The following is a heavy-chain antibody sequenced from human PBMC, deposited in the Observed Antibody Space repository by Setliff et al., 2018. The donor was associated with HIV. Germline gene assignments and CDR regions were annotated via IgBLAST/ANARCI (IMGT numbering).Heavy chain of an antibody. V-gene: IGHV4-4*07. CDR2: IYTSGST. Sequence: SETLSLTCTVSDGSISSYYWSWIRQPAGEGLEWIGRIYTSGSTNYNPSLKSRVTMSVDTSKNQFSLKLSSVTAADTAVYYCARGPPGWELPKDWFDPWGQGTLVTVSS. J-gene: IGHJ5*02. CDR3: ARGPPGWELPKDWFDP. CDR1: DGSISSYY. D-gene: IGHD1-26*01.